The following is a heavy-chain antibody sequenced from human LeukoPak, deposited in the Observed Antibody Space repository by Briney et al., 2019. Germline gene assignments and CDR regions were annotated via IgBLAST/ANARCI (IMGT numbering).Heavy chain of an antibody. J-gene: IGHJ4*02. Sequence: SGPKLVKPTQTLTLTCTFSGFSLTTGGVAVAWIRQPPGKALEWLAVIYGNDDKRYSPSLVSRLSIAKDTSKNQVVLTMTNMDPADTATYFRAHRRMSTFDYWGQGTLVTVSS. CDR1: GFSLTTGGVA. CDR2: IYGNDDK. D-gene: IGHD4/OR15-4a*01. V-gene: IGHV2-5*01. CDR3: AHRRMSTFDY.